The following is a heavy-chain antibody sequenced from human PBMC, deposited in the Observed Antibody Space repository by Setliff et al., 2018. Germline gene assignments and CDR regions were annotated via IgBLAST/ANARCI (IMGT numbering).Heavy chain of an antibody. J-gene: IGHJ4*02. CDR3: AKDRSRDYDDSSGYDH. Sequence: GGSLRLSCAASGLIFGNYAMNWVRQAPGKGLEWVSGISGSGRNTYYADSVKGRFTISRDNAKNSLYLQMNSLRAEDTAVYYCAKDRSRDYDDSSGYDHWGQGTLVTISS. D-gene: IGHD3-22*01. V-gene: IGHV3-23*01. CDR2: ISGSGRNT. CDR1: GLIFGNYA.